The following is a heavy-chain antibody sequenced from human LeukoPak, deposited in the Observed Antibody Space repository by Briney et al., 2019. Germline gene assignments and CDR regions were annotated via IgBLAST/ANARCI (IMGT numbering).Heavy chain of an antibody. J-gene: IGHJ4*02. V-gene: IGHV4-39*01. D-gene: IGHD6-19*01. CDR3: ARLIAVADNYFDC. CDR1: GGSISTSSYY. CDR2: IYYNGIT. Sequence: SETLSLTCIVSGGSISTSSYYWGWIRQPPGKGLEWIGSIYYNGITYYKPSLKSRVTISVDTSKNQFSLKLTSMTAADTAVYYCARLIAVADNYFDCWGQGTLVTVSS.